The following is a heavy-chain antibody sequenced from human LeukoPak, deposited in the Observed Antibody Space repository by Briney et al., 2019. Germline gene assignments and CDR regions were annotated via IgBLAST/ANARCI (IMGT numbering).Heavy chain of an antibody. CDR3: ARTNSGFDDAFDI. J-gene: IGHJ3*02. CDR2: ISSSSSYI. D-gene: IGHD3-22*01. CDR1: GFTFSSYS. Sequence: GGSLRLSCAASGFTFSSYSMNWVRQAPGEGLEWVSSISSSSSYIYYADSVKGRFTISRDNAKNSLYLQMNSLRAEDTAVYYCARTNSGFDDAFDIWGQGTMVTVSS. V-gene: IGHV3-21*01.